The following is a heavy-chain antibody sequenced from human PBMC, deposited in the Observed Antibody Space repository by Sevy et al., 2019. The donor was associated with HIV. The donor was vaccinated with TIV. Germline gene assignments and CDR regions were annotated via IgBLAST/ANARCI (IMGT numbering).Heavy chain of an antibody. J-gene: IGHJ6*02. Sequence: SETLSLTCTVSGGSISSYYWSWIRQPPGKGLEWIGYIYYSGSTNYNPSLKSRVTLSVDTSKNQFSLKLSFVTAGVPAMYYCAIVYDFWSGHDRYYYYYYGMDVWGQGTTVTVSS. CDR2: IYYSGST. D-gene: IGHD3-3*01. CDR3: AIVYDFWSGHDRYYYYYYGMDV. CDR1: GGSISSYY. V-gene: IGHV4-59*13.